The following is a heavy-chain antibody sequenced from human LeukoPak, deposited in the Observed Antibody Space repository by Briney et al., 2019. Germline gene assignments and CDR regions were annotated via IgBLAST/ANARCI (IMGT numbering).Heavy chain of an antibody. D-gene: IGHD5-18*01. V-gene: IGHV3-30*18. J-gene: IGHJ4*02. CDR3: AKDRIQLWVMDY. CDR2: ISYDGSNK. CDR1: GFTFSSYG. Sequence: GGSLRLSCAASGFTFSSYGMHWVRQAPGKGLEWVAVISYDGSNKYYAGSVKGRFTISRDNSKNTLYLQMNSLRAEDTAVYYCAKDRIQLWVMDYWGQGTLVTVSS.